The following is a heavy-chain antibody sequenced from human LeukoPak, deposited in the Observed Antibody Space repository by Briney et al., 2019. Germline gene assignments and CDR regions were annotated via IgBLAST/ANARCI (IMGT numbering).Heavy chain of an antibody. CDR3: AKDTLVRGLIITNFDD. D-gene: IGHD3-10*01. CDR2: VWYDGSNE. CDR1: GLPFSSYE. V-gene: IGHV3-30*02. Sequence: GGSLRLSCAGSGLPFSSYEMNWVRQAPGKGLEWVAFVWYDGSNEYYARSVRGRFTISRDNSKNTLYLQMNSLRAEDTAIYYCAKDTLVRGLIITNFDDWGQGTLVTVSS. J-gene: IGHJ4*02.